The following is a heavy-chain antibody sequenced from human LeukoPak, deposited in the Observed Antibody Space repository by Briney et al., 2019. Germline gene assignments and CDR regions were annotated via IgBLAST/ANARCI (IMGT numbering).Heavy chain of an antibody. CDR1: GYSFTSYW. CDR3: ARHFGGSTSHAFDI. CDR2: IYPGDSDA. Sequence: PGESLKISCKGSGYSFTSYWIGWVRQMSGKGLEWMGLIYPGDSDARYSPSFQGQVTISADKSITTAYLQWSSLKASDTAMYYCARHFGGSTSHAFDIWGQGTMVTVSS. V-gene: IGHV5-51*01. D-gene: IGHD2-2*01. J-gene: IGHJ3*02.